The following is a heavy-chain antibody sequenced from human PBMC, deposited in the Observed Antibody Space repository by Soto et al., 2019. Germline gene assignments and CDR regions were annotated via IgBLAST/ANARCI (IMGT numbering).Heavy chain of an antibody. Sequence: ASVKVSCKASGYTFTSYGISWVRQAPGQGLEWMGWISAYNGNTNYAQKLQGRVTMTTDTSTSTAYMELRSLRSDDTAVYYCARDPLAARPGVYYYYGMDVWGQGTTVTVSS. J-gene: IGHJ6*02. D-gene: IGHD6-6*01. CDR1: GYTFTSYG. CDR3: ARDPLAARPGVYYYYGMDV. V-gene: IGHV1-18*01. CDR2: ISAYNGNT.